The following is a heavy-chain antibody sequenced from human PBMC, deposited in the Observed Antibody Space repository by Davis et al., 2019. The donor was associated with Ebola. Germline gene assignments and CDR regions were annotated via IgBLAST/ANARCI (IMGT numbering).Heavy chain of an antibody. V-gene: IGHV5-51*01. CDR2: IHPGDSDT. J-gene: IGHJ4*02. D-gene: IGHD1-26*01. CDR1: GYSFTSYW. CDR3: ARQGGGGGRFTSFDF. Sequence: GESLKISCKGSGYSFTSYWIGWVRQLPGKGLEWMGIIHPGDSDTRYSPSFQGQVPLSADKSITTAYLQWRSLKASDTAMYSCARQGGGGGRFTSFDFWGQGTLVTVSS.